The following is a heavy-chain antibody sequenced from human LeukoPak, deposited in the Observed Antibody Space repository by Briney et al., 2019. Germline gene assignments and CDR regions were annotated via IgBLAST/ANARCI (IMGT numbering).Heavy chain of an antibody. D-gene: IGHD5-12*01. CDR3: AKCGYSGYLPETPLDY. CDR1: GFTFSNYG. CDR2: ISYDGSNK. J-gene: IGHJ4*02. V-gene: IGHV3-30*18. Sequence: GGPLRLSCAASGFTFSNYGMHWVRQAPGKGLEWVAVISYDGSNKYYADSVKGRFTISRDNSKNTVYLQMNSLRVEDTAVYYCAKCGYSGYLPETPLDYWGQGTLVTVSS.